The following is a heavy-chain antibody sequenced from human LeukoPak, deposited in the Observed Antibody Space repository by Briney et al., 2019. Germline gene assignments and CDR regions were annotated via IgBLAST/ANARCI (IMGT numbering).Heavy chain of an antibody. CDR1: GFIFSNYG. J-gene: IGHJ4*02. V-gene: IGHV3-30*02. D-gene: IGHD3-22*01. CDR2: IWYDGNNK. Sequence: GGSLRLSCAASGFIFSNYGMHWVRQAPGKGLEWVAFIWYDGNNKYYADSVKGQFTISRDNSKNSVYLQMNSLRAEDTAVYYRAKDFYPSYYYDTNGYYLDYWGQGTLVTVSS. CDR3: AKDFYPSYYYDTNGYYLDY.